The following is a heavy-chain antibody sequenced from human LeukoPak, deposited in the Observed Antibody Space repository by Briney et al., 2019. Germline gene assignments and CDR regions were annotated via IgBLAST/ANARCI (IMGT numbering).Heavy chain of an antibody. CDR3: ARDQYSSSGYYMDV. CDR2: ISPNSGGT. V-gene: IGHV1-2*02. CDR1: GYTFTGYY. J-gene: IGHJ6*03. D-gene: IGHD6-6*01. Sequence: ASVKVSCKASGYTFTGYYMHWVRQAPGQGLEWMGWISPNSGGTNYAQKFQGRVTMTRDTSISTAYMELSRLRSDDTAVYYCARDQYSSSGYYMDVWGKGTTVTVSS.